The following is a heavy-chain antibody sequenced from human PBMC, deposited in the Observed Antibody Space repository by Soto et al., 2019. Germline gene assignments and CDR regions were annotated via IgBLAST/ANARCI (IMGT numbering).Heavy chain of an antibody. CDR3: ASGLRPYYYYYYMDV. V-gene: IGHV4-59*01. CDR2: IYYSGST. J-gene: IGHJ6*03. CDR1: GGSISSYY. Sequence: SETLSLTCTVSGGSISSYYWSWIRQPPGKGLEWIGYIYYSGSTNYNPSLKSRVTISVDTSKNQFSLKLSSVTAADTAVYYCASGLRPYYYYYYMDVWGKGTTVNVSS.